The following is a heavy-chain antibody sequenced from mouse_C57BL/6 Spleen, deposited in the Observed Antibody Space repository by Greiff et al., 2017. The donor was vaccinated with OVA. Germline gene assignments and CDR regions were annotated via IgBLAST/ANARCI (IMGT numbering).Heavy chain of an antibody. CDR1: GYSFTGYY. CDR3: ARGSGYVFDY. V-gene: IGHV1-42*01. CDR2: INPSTGGT. D-gene: IGHD3-2*02. Sequence: EVKLVESGPELVKPGASVKISCKASGYSFTGYYMNWVKQSPEKSLEWIGEINPSTGGTTYNQKFKAKATLTVDKSSSTAYMQLKSLTSEDSAVYYCARGSGYVFDYWGQGTTLTVSS. J-gene: IGHJ2*01.